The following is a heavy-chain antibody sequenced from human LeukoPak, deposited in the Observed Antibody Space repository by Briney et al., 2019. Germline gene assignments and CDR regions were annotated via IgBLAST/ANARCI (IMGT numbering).Heavy chain of an antibody. CDR2: ISGKTGKV. J-gene: IGHJ1*01. Sequence: ASVKVSCKASGYDFTDCGIAWVRQAPGQGLEWMGSISGKTGKVDVAQEFQGRVTMTADTSTNTAYVDLGSLRSDDTAVYYCARYCGGSATDYFHYWGQGTLVTVSS. CDR1: GYDFTDCG. CDR3: ARYCGGSATDYFHY. V-gene: IGHV1-18*01. D-gene: IGHD2-21*01.